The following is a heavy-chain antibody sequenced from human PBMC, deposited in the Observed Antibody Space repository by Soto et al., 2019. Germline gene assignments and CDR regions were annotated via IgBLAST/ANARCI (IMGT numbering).Heavy chain of an antibody. Sequence: PAETLSLTCTVSGDSITNYYWNWVRQRPGKRLEWIGYMSYSGSTYYNPSLKSRVTISIDTSKNQFSLKLSSVTAADTAVYYCAKDTGGRRGWHAPWGQRSLVPVS. J-gene: IGHJ5*02. CDR2: MSYSGST. CDR3: AKDTGGRRGWHAP. CDR1: GDSITNYY. D-gene: IGHD2-8*02. V-gene: IGHV4-59*01.